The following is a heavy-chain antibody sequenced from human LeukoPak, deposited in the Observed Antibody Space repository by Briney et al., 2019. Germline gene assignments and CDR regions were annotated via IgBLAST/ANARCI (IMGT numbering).Heavy chain of an antibody. CDR1: GFTVSSNY. J-gene: IGHJ5*02. V-gene: IGHV4-34*01. Sequence: PGGSLRLSCAASGFTVSSNYMSWVRQAPGKGLEWIGEINHSGSTNYNPSLKSRVTISVDTSKNQFSLKLSSVTAADTAVYYCARVVYKYYYDSSGYYRPWGQGTLVTVSS. D-gene: IGHD3-22*01. CDR3: ARVVYKYYYDSSGYYRP. CDR2: INHSGST.